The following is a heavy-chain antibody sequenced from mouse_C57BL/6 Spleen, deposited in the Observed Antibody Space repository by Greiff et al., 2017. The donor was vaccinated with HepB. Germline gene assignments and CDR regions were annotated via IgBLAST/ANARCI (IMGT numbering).Heavy chain of an antibody. J-gene: IGHJ4*01. CDR3: ARIKYDYDVYYAMDY. CDR2: ISYSGST. D-gene: IGHD2-4*01. Sequence: DVKLVESGPGLAKPSQTLSLTCSVTGYSITSDYWNWIRKFPGNKLEYMGYISYSGSTYYNPSLKSRISITRDTSKNQYYLQLNSVTTEDTATYYCARIKYDYDVYYAMDYWGQGTSVTVSS. V-gene: IGHV3-8*01. CDR1: GYSITSDY.